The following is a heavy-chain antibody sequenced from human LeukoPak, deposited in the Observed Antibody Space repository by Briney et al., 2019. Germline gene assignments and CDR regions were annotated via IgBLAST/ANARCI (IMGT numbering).Heavy chain of an antibody. V-gene: IGHV3-23*01. J-gene: IGHJ5*02. Sequence: PGGSLRLSCAASGFTFSSYAMSWVRQAPGKGLEWVSAISSSGGSTYYADSVKGRFTISRDNSKNTLYLQMNSLRAEDTAVYYCAKDPLRDIVVVPAVVPPMRFDPWGQGTLVTVSS. CDR1: GFTFSSYA. CDR2: ISSSGGST. CDR3: AKDPLRDIVVVPAVVPPMRFDP. D-gene: IGHD2-2*01.